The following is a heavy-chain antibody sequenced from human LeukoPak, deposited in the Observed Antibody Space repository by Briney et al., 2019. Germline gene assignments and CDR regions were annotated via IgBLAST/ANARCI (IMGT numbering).Heavy chain of an antibody. CDR3: ARAEYSSGPRVDY. D-gene: IGHD5-18*01. J-gene: IGHJ4*02. Sequence: KPGGSLRLSCAASGFTFSDYHMSWIRQVPGKGLEWVSYISSSGGTISYADSVKGRFTISRDNAKNSLYLQMNSLRAEDTAVYYCARAEYSSGPRVDYWGQGTLVTVSS. CDR2: ISSSGGTI. V-gene: IGHV3-11*04. CDR1: GFTFSDYH.